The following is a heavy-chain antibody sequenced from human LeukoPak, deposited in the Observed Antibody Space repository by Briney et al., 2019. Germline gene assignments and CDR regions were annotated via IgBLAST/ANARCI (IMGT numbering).Heavy chain of an antibody. CDR3: ARRTKLGKDAFDI. CDR2: IIPIFGTA. D-gene: IGHD7-27*01. J-gene: IGHJ3*02. Sequence: ASVKVPCKASGGTFSSYAISWVRQAPGQGLEWMGGIIPIFGTANYAQRFQGRVTITADESTSTAYMELSSLRSEDTAVYYCARRTKLGKDAFDIWGQGTMVTVSS. CDR1: GGTFSSYA. V-gene: IGHV1-69*13.